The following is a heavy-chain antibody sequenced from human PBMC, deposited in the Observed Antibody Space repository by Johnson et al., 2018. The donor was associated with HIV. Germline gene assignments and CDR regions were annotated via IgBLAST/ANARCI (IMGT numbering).Heavy chain of an antibody. CDR1: GFTFSSSG. Sequence: QEQLVESGGGVVQPGRSLRLSCAASGFTFSSSGMHWVRQAPGKGLAWVAVMWYDGSNNYYADSVQGRFTISRDNSKNTLYLQMNSLRAEDTAVYYCAKGGLADSHYTPGPFDFWGQGTVVTVSS. CDR2: MWYDGSNN. V-gene: IGHV3-33*06. D-gene: IGHD3-16*01. J-gene: IGHJ3*01. CDR3: AKGGLADSHYTPGPFDF.